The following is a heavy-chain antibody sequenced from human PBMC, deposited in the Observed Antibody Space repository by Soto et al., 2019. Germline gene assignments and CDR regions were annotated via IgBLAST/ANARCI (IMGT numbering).Heavy chain of an antibody. CDR2: ISYDGSNK. D-gene: IGHD6-13*01. V-gene: IGHV3-30*18. Sequence: GGSLRLSCAASGFTFSSYGMHWVRQAPGKGLEWVAVISYDGSNKYYADSVKGRFSISRDNSKNTLYLQMNSLRAEDTAVYYCAKGAAALAAAGLVFDYWGQGTLVTVSS. CDR3: AKGAAALAAAGLVFDY. J-gene: IGHJ4*02. CDR1: GFTFSSYG.